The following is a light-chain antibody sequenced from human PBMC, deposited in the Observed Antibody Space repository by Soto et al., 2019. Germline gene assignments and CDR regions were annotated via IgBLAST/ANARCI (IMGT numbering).Light chain of an antibody. CDR2: AGS. Sequence: DIQMTQSPSSLSASVGDRVTLTCRASQNIHSYLNWYQQRPGKPPNLVIYAGSTLQSGVPLRFSGSGSGTDFTLTISSLQPEDFATYYCQQTRRAPRTFGPGTKLEIK. CDR1: QNIHSY. J-gene: IGKJ2*01. V-gene: IGKV1-39*01. CDR3: QQTRRAPRT.